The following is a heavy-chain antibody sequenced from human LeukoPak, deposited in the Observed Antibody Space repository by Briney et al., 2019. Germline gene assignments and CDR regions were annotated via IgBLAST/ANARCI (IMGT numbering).Heavy chain of an antibody. CDR3: ARGPGVFGRIWYMDV. CDR1: GDSAIYNY. D-gene: IGHD3-3*01. CDR2: IFSDGKI. J-gene: IGHJ6*03. Sequence: SETLSLTCSVSGDSAIYNYWSWIRQPAGKGLEWIGRIFSDGKINYSPSLESRVTMSVDNAKNQFSLRLSSVTAADTAVYYCARGPGVFGRIWYMDVWGQGTTVSVSS. V-gene: IGHV4-4*07.